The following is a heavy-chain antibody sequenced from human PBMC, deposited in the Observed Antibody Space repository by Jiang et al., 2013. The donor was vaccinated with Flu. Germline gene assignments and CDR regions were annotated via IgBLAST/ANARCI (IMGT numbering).Heavy chain of an antibody. D-gene: IGHD4-11*01. CDR3: AREGEDYSIDY. J-gene: IGHJ4*02. CDR2: IWYDGSNK. V-gene: IGHV3-33*01. Sequence: SGGGVVQPGRSLRLSCAASGFTFSSYGMHWVRQAPGKGLEWVAVIWYDGSNKYYADSVKGRFTISRDNSKNTLYLQMNSLRAEDTAVYYCAREGEDYSIDYWGQGTLVTVSS. CDR1: GFTFSSYG.